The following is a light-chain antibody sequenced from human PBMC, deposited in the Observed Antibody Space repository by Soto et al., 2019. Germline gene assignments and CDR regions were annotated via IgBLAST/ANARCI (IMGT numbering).Light chain of an antibody. V-gene: IGKV1-6*01. CDR1: QGIRND. J-gene: IGKJ5*01. Sequence: AGQMTQYKSSLSASVGDRFTITCRASQGIRNDLGWYQQKLGKAPKLLIYAASSLQSGVPSRFSGSGSGTDFTLTISSLQPEDVATYYCQKYNSALTFGQGTRLEI. CDR3: QKYNSALT. CDR2: AAS.